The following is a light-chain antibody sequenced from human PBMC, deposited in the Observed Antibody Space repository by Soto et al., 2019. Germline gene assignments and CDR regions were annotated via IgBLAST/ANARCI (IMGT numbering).Light chain of an antibody. J-gene: IGLJ2*01. V-gene: IGLV2-8*01. CDR3: TSYAGSNNVV. CDR2: AVS. Sequence: QSALTQPPSASGSSGQSVNISCTGTSSDIGGYNYVSWYQQHPGKAPKLMIYAVSKRPSGVPDRFSGSKSGNTASLTVSGLQAEDEADYYCTSYAGSNNVVFGGGTKLTVL. CDR1: SSDIGGYNY.